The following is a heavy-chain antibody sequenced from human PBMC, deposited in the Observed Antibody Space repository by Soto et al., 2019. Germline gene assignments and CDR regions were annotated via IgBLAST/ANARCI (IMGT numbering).Heavy chain of an antibody. J-gene: IGHJ6*02. V-gene: IGHV1-69*06. CDR1: GGTFSSYA. D-gene: IGHD3-10*01. CDR2: IIPIFGTA. CDR3: ARGMGYYYGSGEYYGMDV. Sequence: ASVTGSCTASGGTFSSYAISWVRQAPGQGLEWMGGIIPIFGTANYAQKFQGRVTITADKSTSTAYMELSSLRSEDTAVYYCARGMGYYYGSGEYYGMDVWGQGTTVTVSS.